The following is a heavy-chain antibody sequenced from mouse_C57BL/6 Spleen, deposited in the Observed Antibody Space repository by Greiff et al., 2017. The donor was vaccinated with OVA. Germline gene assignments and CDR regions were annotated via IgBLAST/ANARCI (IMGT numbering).Heavy chain of an antibody. D-gene: IGHD2-4*01. J-gene: IGHJ2*01. CDR2: ISSGSSTI. CDR3: ARNYYDYLDY. CDR1: GFTFSDYG. V-gene: IGHV5-17*01. Sequence: EVMLVESGGGLVKPGGSLKLSCAASGFTFSDYGMHWVRQAPEKGLEWVAYISSGSSTIYYADTVKGRFTISRDNAKNTLFLQMTSLRSEDTAMYYCARNYYDYLDYWGQGTTLTVSS.